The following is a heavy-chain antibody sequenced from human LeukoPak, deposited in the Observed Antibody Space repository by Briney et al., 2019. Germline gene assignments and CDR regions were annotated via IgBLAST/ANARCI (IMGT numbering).Heavy chain of an antibody. CDR3: ARVRSSSWFDY. Sequence: GGSLRLSCSASGFTFSSSSMHWGRRAPGKGLVWVSRISSDGTSTNYADSVKGRFIISRDNAKNTLYLQMNSLRAEDTAVYFCARVRSSSWFDYWGQGTLVAVPS. CDR1: GFTFSSSS. D-gene: IGHD6-13*01. CDR2: ISSDGTST. J-gene: IGHJ4*02. V-gene: IGHV3-74*01.